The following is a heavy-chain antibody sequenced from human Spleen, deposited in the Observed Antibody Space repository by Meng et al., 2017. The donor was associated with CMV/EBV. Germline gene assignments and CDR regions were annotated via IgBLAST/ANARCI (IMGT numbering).Heavy chain of an antibody. CDR3: ARRPTSIFGVVGGFDP. J-gene: IGHJ5*02. V-gene: IGHV1-69*05. D-gene: IGHD3-3*01. CDR2: IIPIFGIA. Sequence: SVKVSCKASGGTFSRYAISWVRQAPGQGLEWMGGIIPIFGIANYAQKFQGRVTITTDESTSTAYMELSSLRSEDTAVYYCARRPTSIFGVVGGFDPWGQGTLVTVSS. CDR1: GGTFSRYA.